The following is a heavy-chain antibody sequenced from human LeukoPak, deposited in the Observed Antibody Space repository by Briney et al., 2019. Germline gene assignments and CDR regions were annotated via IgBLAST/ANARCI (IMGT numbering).Heavy chain of an antibody. V-gene: IGHV4-61*05. CDR1: GGSVSSSNYY. D-gene: IGHD3-22*01. CDR2: VYTSGST. Sequence: KSSETLSLTCTVSGGSVSSSNYYWGWIRQPPGKGLEWIGRVYTSGSTNYNPSLKSRVTMSVDTSKNQFSLKLSSVTAADTAVYYCARVYPPIYYDSSGYVTDAFDIWGQGTMVTVSS. CDR3: ARVYPPIYYDSSGYVTDAFDI. J-gene: IGHJ3*02.